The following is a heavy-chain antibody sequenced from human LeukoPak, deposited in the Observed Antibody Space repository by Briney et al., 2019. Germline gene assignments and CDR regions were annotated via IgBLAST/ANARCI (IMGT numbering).Heavy chain of an antibody. J-gene: IGHJ3*02. V-gene: IGHV4-34*01. CDR1: GGSFSGYY. CDR3: ARGREGRSGAFDI. CDR2: INHSGST. Sequence: SETLSPTCAVYGGSFSGYYWSWIRQPPGKGLEWIGEINHSGSTNYNPSLKSRVTISVDTSKNQFSLKLSSVTAADTAVYYCARGREGRSGAFDIWGQGTMVTVSS. D-gene: IGHD1-26*01.